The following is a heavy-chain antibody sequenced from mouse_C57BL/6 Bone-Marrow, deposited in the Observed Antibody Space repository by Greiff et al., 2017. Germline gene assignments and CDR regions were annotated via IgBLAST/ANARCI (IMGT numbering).Heavy chain of an antibody. V-gene: IGHV1-59*01. CDR2: IDPSDSYT. CDR1: GYTFTSYW. Sequence: VQLQQPGAELVRPGTSVKLSCKASGYTFTSYWMHWVKQRPGQGLEWIGVIDPSDSYTNYNQKFKGKATLTVDTSSSTAYMQLSSLTSEDSAVYYCARERLYYFDYGGQGTTRTVSS. D-gene: IGHD3-3*01. J-gene: IGHJ2*01. CDR3: ARERLYYFDY.